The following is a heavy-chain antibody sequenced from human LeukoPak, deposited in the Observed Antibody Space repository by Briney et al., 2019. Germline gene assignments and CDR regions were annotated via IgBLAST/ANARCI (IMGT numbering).Heavy chain of an antibody. V-gene: IGHV4-38-2*01. D-gene: IGHD3-10*01. Sequence: PSETLSLTCAVSGYSISSGYYWGWIRQPPGTGLEWIGSIYHSGSTYYNPSLKSRVTISVDTSKNQFSLKLSSVTAADTAVYYCARALSYYYGSGSYYHDYWGQGTLVTVSS. CDR1: GYSISSGYY. J-gene: IGHJ4*02. CDR3: ARALSYYYGSGSYYHDY. CDR2: IYHSGST.